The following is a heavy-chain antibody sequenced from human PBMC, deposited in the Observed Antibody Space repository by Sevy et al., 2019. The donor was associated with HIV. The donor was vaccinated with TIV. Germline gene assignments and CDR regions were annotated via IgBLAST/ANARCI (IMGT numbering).Heavy chain of an antibody. D-gene: IGHD6-6*01. Sequence: SETLSLTCAVSGYSISSAYYWGWIRQPPGKGLEGIGSIYHSGSTYYNPSLKSRVTISVDTSKNQFSLRLTSVTAADTAVYYCAGRIATRSGVDYWGQGTLVTVSS. V-gene: IGHV4-38-2*01. CDR2: IYHSGST. CDR1: GYSISSAYY. CDR3: AGRIATRSGVDY. J-gene: IGHJ4*02.